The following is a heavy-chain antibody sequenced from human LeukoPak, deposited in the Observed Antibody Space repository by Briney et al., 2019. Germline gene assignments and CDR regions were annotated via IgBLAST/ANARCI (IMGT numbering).Heavy chain of an antibody. D-gene: IGHD3-16*01. Sequence: SETLSLTCTVSGGSISSSSYYWSWIRQPPGKGLEWIGYIYYSGSTNYNPSLKSRVTISVDTSKNQFSLKLSSVTAADTAVYYCARETSQKGAHYMDVCGKGTTVTISS. CDR1: GGSISSSSYY. CDR2: IYYSGST. V-gene: IGHV4-61*01. CDR3: ARETSQKGAHYMDV. J-gene: IGHJ6*03.